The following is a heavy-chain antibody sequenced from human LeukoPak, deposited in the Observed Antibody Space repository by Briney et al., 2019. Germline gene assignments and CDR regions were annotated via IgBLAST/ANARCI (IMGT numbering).Heavy chain of an antibody. CDR1: GFTLSDYV. Sequence: GSLRLSCSASGFTLSDYVMRWVRQAPEKGLEWIGSIYHSGSTYYNPSLKSRVTISVDTSKNQFSLKLSSVTAADTAVYYCARDTMVRGVTNYYYGMDVWGKGTTVTVSS. CDR2: IYHSGST. V-gene: IGHV4-38-2*02. D-gene: IGHD3-10*01. CDR3: ARDTMVRGVTNYYYGMDV. J-gene: IGHJ6*04.